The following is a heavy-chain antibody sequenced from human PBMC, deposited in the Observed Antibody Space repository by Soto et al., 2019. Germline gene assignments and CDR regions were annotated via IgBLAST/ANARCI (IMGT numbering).Heavy chain of an antibody. J-gene: IGHJ4*01. CDR1: GGSMRNVY. V-gene: IGHV4-59*01. Sequence: QSLTCTVSGGSMRNVYWSWIRQPPGKRLEWIGFIFHSGNAKYNPSLKSRVTISIDTSKSQFSLSLDSVTAADTAVYFCARAHAPTLPFDYWGLGTLVTVSS. CDR2: IFHSGNA. D-gene: IGHD2-15*01. CDR3: ARAHAPTLPFDY.